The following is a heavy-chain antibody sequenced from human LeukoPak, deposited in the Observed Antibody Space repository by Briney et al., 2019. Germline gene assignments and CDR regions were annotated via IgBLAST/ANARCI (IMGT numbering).Heavy chain of an antibody. J-gene: IGHJ4*02. D-gene: IGHD4-17*01. CDR3: ARVYGDYITY. CDR1: GGSFSGYQ. V-gene: IGHV4-34*01. CDR2: IDDSGNT. Sequence: SETLSLTCAVYGGSFSGYQWGWVRQSPGRGLEWNGEIDDSGNTNYNPALKSRVTISVDTSKNQFSLRLSSVTAADTAVYFCARVYGDYITYWGQGTPLTVSS.